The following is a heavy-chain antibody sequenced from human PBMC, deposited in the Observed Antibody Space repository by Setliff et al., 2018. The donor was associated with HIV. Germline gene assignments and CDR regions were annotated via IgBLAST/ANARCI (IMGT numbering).Heavy chain of an antibody. J-gene: IGHJ5*02. V-gene: IGHV4-39*07. CDR1: GGSISSSSYY. CDR3: ARSTYYYGSGKGSGWFDP. CDR2: IDHSGST. D-gene: IGHD3-10*01. Sequence: SETLSLTCTVSGGSISSSSYYWGWIRQPPGKGLEWIGYIDHSGSTYYNPSLKSRVTISIDRSKNQFSLKLSSVTAADTAVYYCARSTYYYGSGKGSGWFDPWGQGTLVTVSS.